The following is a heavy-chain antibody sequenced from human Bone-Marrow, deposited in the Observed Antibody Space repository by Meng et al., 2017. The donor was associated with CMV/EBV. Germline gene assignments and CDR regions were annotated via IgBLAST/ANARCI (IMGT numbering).Heavy chain of an antibody. CDR3: ATDVVPVTTGQRDF. CDR2: IKSESDGGII. Sequence: SGCSFKKAWRSWVRQAPGKGLEWIGRIKSESDGGIIDYAAPMKGRFTISRDDLKDTLYLQINSLRIEDTGMYYCATDVVPVTTGQRDFWGQGTLVTVSS. D-gene: IGHD4-17*01. J-gene: IGHJ4*02. CDR1: GCSFKKAW. V-gene: IGHV3-15*01.